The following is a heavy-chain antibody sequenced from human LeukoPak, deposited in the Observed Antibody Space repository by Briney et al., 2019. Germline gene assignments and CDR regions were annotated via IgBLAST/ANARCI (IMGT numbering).Heavy chain of an antibody. J-gene: IGHJ4*02. CDR2: INHSGST. Sequence: SETLSLTCAVYGGSFSGYYWSWIRQPPGKGLEWIGEINHSGSTNYNPSLKSRVTISVDTSKNQFSLKLSSVTAADAAVYYCARGRRVIDYWGQGTLVTVSS. D-gene: IGHD1-14*01. CDR1: GGSFSGYY. CDR3: ARGRRVIDY. V-gene: IGHV4-34*01.